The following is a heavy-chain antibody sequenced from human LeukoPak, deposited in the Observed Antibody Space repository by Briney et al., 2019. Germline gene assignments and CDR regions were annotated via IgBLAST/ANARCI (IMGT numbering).Heavy chain of an antibody. Sequence: GGSLRLSCAASGFIFSGYSMNWVRQAPGKGLEWVSYISSSSSTLYYADSVKGRFTISRDNAKNSLYLQMNSLRDEDTAVYYCARSNYGGYTYGVFDIWGQGTMVTVSS. CDR1: GFIFSGYS. CDR3: ARSNYGGYTYGVFDI. CDR2: ISSSSSTL. D-gene: IGHD5-18*01. J-gene: IGHJ3*02. V-gene: IGHV3-48*02.